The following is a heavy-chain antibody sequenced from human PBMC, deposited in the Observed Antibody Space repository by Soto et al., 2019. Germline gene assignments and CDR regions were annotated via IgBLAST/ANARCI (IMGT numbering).Heavy chain of an antibody. CDR1: GGSISYNSYY. Sequence: SETLSLSCSVSGGSISYNSYYWGWIRQPPGKGLEWVGGIFYTGTTYYSPSLKDRVTISVDTSKNSFSLNLTSVTAADTAVYFCARLVVVAPVANAWGQGTLVTVSS. D-gene: IGHD2-2*01. CDR3: ARLVVVAPVANA. V-gene: IGHV4-39*02. J-gene: IGHJ5*02. CDR2: IFYTGTT.